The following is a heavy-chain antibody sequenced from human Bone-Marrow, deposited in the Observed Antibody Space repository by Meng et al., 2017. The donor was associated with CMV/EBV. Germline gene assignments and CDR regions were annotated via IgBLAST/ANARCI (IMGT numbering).Heavy chain of an antibody. Sequence: SVKVSCKASTYAFIDRHIHWVRQAPGQGLEWMGGIIPIFGTANYAQKFQGRVTITTDESTSTAYMELSSLRSEDTAVYYCASHDYSNYYYYYGMDVWGQGTTVTVSS. V-gene: IGHV1-69*05. D-gene: IGHD4-11*01. CDR1: TYAFIDRH. CDR2: IIPIFGTA. CDR3: ASHDYSNYYYYYGMDV. J-gene: IGHJ6*02.